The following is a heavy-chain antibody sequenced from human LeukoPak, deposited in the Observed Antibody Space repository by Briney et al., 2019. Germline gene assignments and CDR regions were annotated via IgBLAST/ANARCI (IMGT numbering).Heavy chain of an antibody. Sequence: SETLSRTCAVYGGSFSGCYWSWIRQPPGKGLEWIGEINHSGSTNYNPSLKSRVTISVDTSKNQFSLKLSAVTAADTAVYYCARVGSGSYLNYYYMDVWGKGTTVTVSS. D-gene: IGHD1-26*01. CDR3: ARVGSGSYLNYYYMDV. CDR2: INHSGST. V-gene: IGHV4-34*01. J-gene: IGHJ6*03. CDR1: GGSFSGCY.